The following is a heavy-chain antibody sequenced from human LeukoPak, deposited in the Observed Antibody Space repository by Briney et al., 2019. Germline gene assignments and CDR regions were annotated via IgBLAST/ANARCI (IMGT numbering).Heavy chain of an antibody. CDR2: IYPGDSDT. CDR1: GYSFTSYW. Sequence: GESLKISCKGSGYSFTSYWIGWVRPMPGKGLEWMGIIYPGDSDTRYSPSFQGQVTISADKSISTAYLQWSSLKASDTAMYYCARRRSGSPGRGYFDYWGQGTLVTVSS. J-gene: IGHJ4*02. V-gene: IGHV5-51*01. D-gene: IGHD1-26*01. CDR3: ARRRSGSPGRGYFDY.